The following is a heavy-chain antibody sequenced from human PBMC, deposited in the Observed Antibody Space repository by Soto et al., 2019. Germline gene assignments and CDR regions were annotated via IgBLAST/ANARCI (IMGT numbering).Heavy chain of an antibody. J-gene: IGHJ4*02. CDR1: GYDFAGYW. D-gene: IGHD3-3*01. CDR3: ARGGVSTRPFDY. Sequence: GESLKISCKGSGYDFAGYWIAWVRQMPGKGLELMGIIYPSDSDTRYRPSFQGQVTISADKSISSAYLQWSSLRASDTAMYYCARGGVSTRPFDYWGQGTPVTVSS. CDR2: IYPSDSDT. V-gene: IGHV5-51*01.